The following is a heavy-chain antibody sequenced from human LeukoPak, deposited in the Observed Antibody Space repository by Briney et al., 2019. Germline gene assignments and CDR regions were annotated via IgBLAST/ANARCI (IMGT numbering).Heavy chain of an antibody. V-gene: IGHV3-7*01. Sequence: PGGSLRLSCAASGFTFSSYWMSWVRQAPGKGLEWVANIKQDGSEKYYVDSVKGRFTISRDNAKNSLYLQMNSLRAEDTAVYYCAKRFLEWLPHSSHDYGMDVWGQGTTVTVSS. CDR3: AKRFLEWLPHSSHDYGMDV. D-gene: IGHD3-3*01. CDR1: GFTFSSYW. CDR2: IKQDGSEK. J-gene: IGHJ6*02.